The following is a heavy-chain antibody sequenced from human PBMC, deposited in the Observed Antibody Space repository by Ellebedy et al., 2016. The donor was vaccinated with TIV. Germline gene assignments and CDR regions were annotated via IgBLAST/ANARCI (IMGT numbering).Heavy chain of an antibody. D-gene: IGHD3-10*01. CDR2: ISSRSTTI. CDR3: AREQVTMLDI. CDR1: GFSFNNYW. Sequence: PGGSLRLSCAASGFSFNNYWMNWARQAPGKGLEWVSYISSRSTTIYYADSVKGRFTISRDNAKNSLYLQMNSLRAEDTAVYYCAREQVTMLDIWGQGTLVTVSS. J-gene: IGHJ4*02. V-gene: IGHV3-48*01.